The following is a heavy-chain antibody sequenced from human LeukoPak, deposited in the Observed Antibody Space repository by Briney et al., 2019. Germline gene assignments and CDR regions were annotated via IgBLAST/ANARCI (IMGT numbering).Heavy chain of an antibody. D-gene: IGHD2-15*01. CDR3: ARQQGYCSDGTCYFDY. CDR2: ISGSGGST. CDR1: GFTFSSYA. J-gene: IGHJ4*02. Sequence: PGGSLRLSCAASGFTFSSYAMSWVRQAPGKGLEWVSAISGSGGSTYYADSVKGRFTISRDNSKNTLYLQMNSLRAEDTAIYYCARQQGYCSDGTCYFDYWGQGTLVTVSS. V-gene: IGHV3-23*01.